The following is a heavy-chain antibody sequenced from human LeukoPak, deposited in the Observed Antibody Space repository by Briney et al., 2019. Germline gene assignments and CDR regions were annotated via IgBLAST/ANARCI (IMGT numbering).Heavy chain of an antibody. V-gene: IGHV3-74*01. Sequence: PGGSLRLSCAASGFTFSSYWMHWVRQAPGEGLVWVARITSDGSSTSHADSVKGRFTISRDNAKNTLYLQMNSLRAEDTAAYYCARDYAVGESFDIWGQGTLVTVSS. CDR2: ITSDGSST. CDR1: GFTFSSYW. J-gene: IGHJ3*02. D-gene: IGHD3-16*01. CDR3: ARDYAVGESFDI.